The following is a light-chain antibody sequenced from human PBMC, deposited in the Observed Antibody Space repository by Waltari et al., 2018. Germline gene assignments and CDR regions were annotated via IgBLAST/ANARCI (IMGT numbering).Light chain of an antibody. CDR1: NSDIGAYNY. CDR3: SSYTSSDTMI. CDR2: EVS. J-gene: IGLJ2*01. Sequence: QSALTQPASVSGSPGQSITISCTGTNSDIGAYNYVSWYQQHPGKAPKLIIFEVSNRPSGVSNRFSGSKSGNTASLTISGLQPEDEADYYCSSYTSSDTMIFGTGTKLTVL. V-gene: IGLV2-14*01.